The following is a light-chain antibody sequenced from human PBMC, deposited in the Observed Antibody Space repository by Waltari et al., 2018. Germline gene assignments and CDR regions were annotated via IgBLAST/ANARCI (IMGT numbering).Light chain of an antibody. CDR3: QKSSSTPPWT. V-gene: IGKV1-39*01. CDR2: AAS. Sequence: DIQMTQSPSSLSASVGDRVTITCRASQSISIYLNWYQQKPGKAPKLLIYAASSLQSGFPSRFSGSGSGTDFTLTISSLQPEDFATYYCQKSSSTPPWTFGQGTKVEIK. J-gene: IGKJ1*01. CDR1: QSISIY.